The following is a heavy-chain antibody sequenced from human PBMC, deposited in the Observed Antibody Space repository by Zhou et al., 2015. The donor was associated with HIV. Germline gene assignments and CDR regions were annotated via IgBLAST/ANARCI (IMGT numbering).Heavy chain of an antibody. V-gene: IGHV3-30*18. Sequence: QVQLVESGGGVVQPGRSLRLSCAASGFTFSSYGMHWVRQAPGKGLEWVAVISYDGSNKYYADSVKGRFTISRDNSKNTLYLQMNSLRAEDTAVYYCAKDRGFGELWGYYFDYWGQGTLVTVSS. J-gene: IGHJ4*02. CDR3: AKDRGFGELWGYYFDY. CDR1: GFTFSSYG. CDR2: ISYDGSNK. D-gene: IGHD3-10*01.